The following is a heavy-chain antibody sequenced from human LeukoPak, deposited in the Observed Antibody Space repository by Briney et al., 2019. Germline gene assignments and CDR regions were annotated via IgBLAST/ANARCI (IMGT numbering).Heavy chain of an antibody. CDR1: EFTFTNYG. CDR2: ISGSGGST. V-gene: IGHV3-23*01. CDR3: AKGAHSSSWFPSIGY. Sequence: GGSLRLSCAASEFTFTNYGMHWVRQAPGKGLEWVSAISGSGGSTYYADSVKGRFTISRDNSKNTLYLQMNSLRAEDTAVYYYAKGAHSSSWFPSIGYWGQGTLVTVSS. D-gene: IGHD6-13*01. J-gene: IGHJ4*02.